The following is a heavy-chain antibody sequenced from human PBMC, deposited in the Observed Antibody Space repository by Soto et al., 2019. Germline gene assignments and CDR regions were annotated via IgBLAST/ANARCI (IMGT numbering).Heavy chain of an antibody. Sequence: GSLRLSCAASGFTFSSYWMSWVRQAPGKGPEWVAIIKEDGNEIYYVDSVRGRFTISRDNAKNSLYLQMNSLRAEDTAVYYCARDRDYYKADYWGQGTLVTVSS. CDR2: IKEDGNEI. D-gene: IGHD3-10*01. V-gene: IGHV3-7*01. J-gene: IGHJ4*01. CDR3: ARDRDYYKADY. CDR1: GFTFSSYW.